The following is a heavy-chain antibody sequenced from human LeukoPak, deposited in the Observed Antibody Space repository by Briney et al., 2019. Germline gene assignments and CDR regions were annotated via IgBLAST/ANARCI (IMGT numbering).Heavy chain of an antibody. CDR2: FDPEDGET. V-gene: IGHV1-24*01. J-gene: IGHJ5*02. CDR1: GYTLTELS. D-gene: IGHD7-27*01. Sequence: GASVKVSCKVSGYTLTELSMHWVRQAPGKGLEWMGGFDPEDGETIYAQKFQGRVTMTTDTSTSTAYMELRSLRSDDTAVYCCARDRTEEWFDPWGQGTLVTVSS. CDR3: ARDRTEEWFDP.